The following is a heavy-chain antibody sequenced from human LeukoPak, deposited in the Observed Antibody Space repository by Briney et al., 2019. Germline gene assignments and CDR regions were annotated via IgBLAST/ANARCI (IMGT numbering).Heavy chain of an antibody. J-gene: IGHJ4*02. CDR2: IKQDGTQK. Sequence: GGSLRLSCAASEFTFSDYWMHWVRQAPGKGLEWVANIKQDGTQKFYVDPVRGRFSIYRDNAKNSLYLQMNNLRVEDTAVYYCARAYSSSFDYWGQGTLVTVSS. V-gene: IGHV3-7*04. CDR1: EFTFSDYW. D-gene: IGHD6-13*01. CDR3: ARAYSSSFDY.